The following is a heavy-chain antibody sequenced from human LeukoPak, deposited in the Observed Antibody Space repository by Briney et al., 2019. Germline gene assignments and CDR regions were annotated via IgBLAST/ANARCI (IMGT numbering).Heavy chain of an antibody. CDR1: GGTFSSYA. CDR3: ARDFYGSASSKPYYYYYGMYV. D-gene: IGHD3-10*01. CDR2: IIPIFGTA. J-gene: IGHJ6*02. Sequence: ASVTVSCKASGGTFSSYAISWVRQAPGQGLEWMGGIIPIFGTANYAQKFQGRVTITADESTSTAYMVLSSLRSDDTALYYCARDFYGSASSKPYYYYYGMYVWGQGTTVTVSS. V-gene: IGHV1-69*13.